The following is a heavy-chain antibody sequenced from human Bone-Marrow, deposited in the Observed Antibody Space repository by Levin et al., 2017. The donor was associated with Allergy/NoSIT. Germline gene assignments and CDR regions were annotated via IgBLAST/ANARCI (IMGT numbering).Heavy chain of an antibody. CDR1: GYTFTGYY. J-gene: IGHJ3*02. CDR2: INPNSGGT. V-gene: IGHV1-2*02. Sequence: GESLKISCKASGYTFTGYYMHWVRQAPGQGLEWMGWINPNSGGTNYAQKFQGRVTMTRDTSISTAYMELSRLRSDDTAVYYCARESGTVDDAFDIWGQGTMVTVSS. CDR3: ARESGTVDDAFDI. D-gene: IGHD1-14*01.